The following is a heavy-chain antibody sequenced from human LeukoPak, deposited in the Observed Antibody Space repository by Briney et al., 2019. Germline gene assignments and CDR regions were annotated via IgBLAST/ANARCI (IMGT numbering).Heavy chain of an antibody. J-gene: IGHJ6*03. CDR1: GFTFSSYS. CDR2: ISSSSSYI. D-gene: IGHD2-15*01. Sequence: PGGSLRLSCAASGFTFSSYSMNWVRQAPGKGLEWVSSISSSSSYIYYADSVKGRFTISRDNAKNSLYLQMNSLSAEDTAVYYCARDLLLPLLNYYYYYMDVWGKGTTVTVSS. CDR3: ARDLLLPLLNYYYYYMDV. V-gene: IGHV3-21*01.